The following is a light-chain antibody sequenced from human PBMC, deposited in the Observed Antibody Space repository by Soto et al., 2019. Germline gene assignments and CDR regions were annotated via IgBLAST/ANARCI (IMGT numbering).Light chain of an antibody. J-gene: IGKJ2*01. Sequence: DIQMTQSPSSLSASIGERVTITCRASQSSSQYLNWYQQKLGKAPKLLIYAASSLQSGVPSRLSGSGSGTDFTINISSLQPEEPATYYCQQSYNTPYTFGQGTKLEIK. CDR3: QQSYNTPYT. CDR1: QSSSQY. V-gene: IGKV1-39*01. CDR2: AAS.